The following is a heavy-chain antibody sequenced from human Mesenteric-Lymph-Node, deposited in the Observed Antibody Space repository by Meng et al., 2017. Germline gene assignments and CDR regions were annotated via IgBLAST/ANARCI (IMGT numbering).Heavy chain of an antibody. Sequence: GESLKISCAASGFTFSSYWMRWVRQAPGKGLEWVANIKQDGSEKYYVDSVKGRFTISRDNAKNSLYLQMNSLRVEDTAVYYCARMGGYSYGYGYYYGMDVWGQGTTVTVSS. D-gene: IGHD5-18*01. CDR2: IKQDGSEK. J-gene: IGHJ6*02. CDR3: ARMGGYSYGYGYYYGMDV. V-gene: IGHV3-7*01. CDR1: GFTFSSYW.